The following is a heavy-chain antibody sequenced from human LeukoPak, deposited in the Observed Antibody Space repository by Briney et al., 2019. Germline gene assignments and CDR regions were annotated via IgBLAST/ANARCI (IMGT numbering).Heavy chain of an antibody. V-gene: IGHV4-61*02. CDR3: ARDRYDSKRYYYNMDV. CDR1: GGSISSGSYY. J-gene: IGHJ6*03. D-gene: IGHD3-3*01. CDR2: IYTSGST. Sequence: PSETLSLTCTVSGGSISSGSYYWSWIREPAGKGLEWIGRIYTSGSTNYNPSLKSRVTISVDTSKNQLSLKLSSVTAADTAVYYCARDRYDSKRYYYNMDVWGKGTTVTVSS.